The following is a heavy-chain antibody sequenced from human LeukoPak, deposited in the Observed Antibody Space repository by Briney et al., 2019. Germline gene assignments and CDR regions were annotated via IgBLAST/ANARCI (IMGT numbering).Heavy chain of an antibody. J-gene: IGHJ4*02. CDR1: GFTFSSYG. CDR2: KWYGGSNK. CDR3: AKGLDIVATGGEFDY. D-gene: IGHD5-12*01. Sequence: GGSLRLSCAASGFTFSSYGMHWVRQAPGKGLEWVAVKWYGGSNKYYADSVKGRFTISSDNSKNTLCLQMNSLRAEDTAVYYCAKGLDIVATGGEFDYWGQGTLVTVSS. V-gene: IGHV3-30*02.